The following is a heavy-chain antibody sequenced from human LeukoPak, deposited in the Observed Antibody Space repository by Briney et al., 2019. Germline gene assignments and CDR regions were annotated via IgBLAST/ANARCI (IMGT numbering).Heavy chain of an antibody. V-gene: IGHV3-11*01. Sequence: GGSLRLSCAASGFTFSDYYMSWIRQAPGKGLEWVTYISSSGSTTYYADSVKGRFTISRENAKNSLYLQMNSLRAEDTAVYYCARTGRQQTYFDYWGQGTQVTVSS. CDR2: ISSSGSTT. D-gene: IGHD6-13*01. CDR3: ARTGRQQTYFDY. J-gene: IGHJ4*02. CDR1: GFTFSDYY.